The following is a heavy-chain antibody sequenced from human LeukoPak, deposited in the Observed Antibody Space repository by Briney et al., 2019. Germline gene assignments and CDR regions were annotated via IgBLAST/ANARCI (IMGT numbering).Heavy chain of an antibody. D-gene: IGHD6-13*01. Sequence: PGGSLRLSCAAPGFTFSDYYMSWIRQAPGKGLEWVSYISSSGSTIYYADSVRGRFTISRDNAKNSLYLQMNSLRAEDTAVYYCARVLTAGYSSSWGQGTLVTVSS. V-gene: IGHV3-11*01. J-gene: IGHJ4*02. CDR2: ISSSGSTI. CDR3: ARVLTAGYSSS. CDR1: GFTFSDYY.